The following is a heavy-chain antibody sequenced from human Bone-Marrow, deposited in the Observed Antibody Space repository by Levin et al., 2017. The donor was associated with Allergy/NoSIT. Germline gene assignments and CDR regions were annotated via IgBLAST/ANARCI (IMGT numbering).Heavy chain of an antibody. D-gene: IGHD3-22*01. CDR2: ISHDETSE. Sequence: GESLKISCAASTSTFSRYVLHWVRQAPGKGLEWVAVISHDETSEAYAESVKGRFTISKDNSKKMLYLQMNSLRQEDTAVYYCATAGRTSGYADAFEFWGRGTMVTVSS. CDR3: ATAGRTSGYADAFEF. J-gene: IGHJ3*01. CDR1: TSTFSRYV. V-gene: IGHV3-30*04.